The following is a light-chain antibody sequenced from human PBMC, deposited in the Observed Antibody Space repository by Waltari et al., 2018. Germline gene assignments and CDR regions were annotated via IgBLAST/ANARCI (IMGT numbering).Light chain of an antibody. V-gene: IGKV1-39*01. J-gene: IGKJ2*01. Sequence: DIQMTQSPSSLSASVGDRVPITCRASQSISIYLNWYQQKPGKAPKFLIYGASRLQSGVPSRFSGSASGTDFTLTISSLQPEDFATYYCQQTYSIPYTFGQGTKLEIK. CDR2: GAS. CDR3: QQTYSIPYT. CDR1: QSISIY.